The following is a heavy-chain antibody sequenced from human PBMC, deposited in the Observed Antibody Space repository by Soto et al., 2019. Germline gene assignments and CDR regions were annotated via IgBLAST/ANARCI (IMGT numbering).Heavy chain of an antibody. D-gene: IGHD3-3*01. CDR3: AHRILRTVFGLVTTTAIYFDF. CDR1: GFSLTTSGVG. Sequence: QITLNESGPTVVKPAETLTLTCTFSGFSLTTSGVGVGWIRQSPGKAPAWLALIYLDDDKRYSASLKSRLTITKDTSTNQVVLTMASVDPADTATYYCAHRILRTVFGLVTTTAIYFDFWGQGTPVVVSS. J-gene: IGHJ4*02. V-gene: IGHV2-5*02. CDR2: IYLDDDK.